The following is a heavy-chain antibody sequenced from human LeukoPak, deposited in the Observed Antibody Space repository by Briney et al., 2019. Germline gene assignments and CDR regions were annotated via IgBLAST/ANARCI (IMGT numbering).Heavy chain of an antibody. V-gene: IGHV4-59*01. J-gene: IGHJ6*03. D-gene: IGHD3-16*01. Sequence: SETLSLTCTVSGDSISSYYWSWIRQPPGKGLEWIGYIYDYGSTNYNPSLKSRVTILVDTSKNQFSLKLSSVTAADTAVYFCARGSFGEPTSRNYYYYYYMDVWGKGTTVTISS. CDR2: IYDYGST. CDR3: ARGSFGEPTSRNYYYYYYMDV. CDR1: GDSISSYY.